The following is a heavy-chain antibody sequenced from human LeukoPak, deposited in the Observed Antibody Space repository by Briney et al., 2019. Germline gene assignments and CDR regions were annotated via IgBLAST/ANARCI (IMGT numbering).Heavy chain of an antibody. J-gene: IGHJ5*02. CDR1: GGSITNDY. CDR2: IYYTGSN. D-gene: IGHD6-19*01. Sequence: PSETLSLTCAVSGGSITNDYWSWIRQPPGRGLEWIGYIYYTGSNNYSPSLNSRVAISVDTSKNQFSLKLNSVTAADTAVYYCARPQWLVTMGPWFDPWGQGTLVTVSS. V-gene: IGHV4-59*01. CDR3: ARPQWLVTMGPWFDP.